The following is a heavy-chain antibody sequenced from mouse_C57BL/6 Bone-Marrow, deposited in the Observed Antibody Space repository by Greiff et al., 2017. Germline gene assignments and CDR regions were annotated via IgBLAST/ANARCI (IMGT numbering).Heavy chain of an antibody. CDR2: IDPATGNT. Sequence: EVQLQQSVAELVRPGASVKLSCTASGFNINNTNMHWVKQRPEKGLEWIGRIDPATGNTTSAPKFPGKATITAGTSSNRAYLQLSSLTSEDTAIYYYARGPSYYAMDYWGKGTSVTVSS. J-gene: IGHJ4*01. V-gene: IGHV14-3*01. CDR1: GFNINNTN. CDR3: ARGPSYYAMDY.